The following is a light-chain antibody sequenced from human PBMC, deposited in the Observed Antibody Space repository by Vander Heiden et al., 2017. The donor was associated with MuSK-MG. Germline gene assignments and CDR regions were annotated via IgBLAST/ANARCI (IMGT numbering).Light chain of an antibody. V-gene: IGKV3-20*01. CDR1: QSVSSSY. J-gene: IGKJ1*01. CDR3: QQYGSSPQT. CDR2: GAS. Sequence: EIVLTQSPGTLSLSQGERATLSCRASQSVSSSYLAWYQQKPGQAPRLLIYGASSRATGIPDRFSGSGSGTDFTLTISRLEPEDFAVYYCQQYGSSPQTFGQGTKVXIK.